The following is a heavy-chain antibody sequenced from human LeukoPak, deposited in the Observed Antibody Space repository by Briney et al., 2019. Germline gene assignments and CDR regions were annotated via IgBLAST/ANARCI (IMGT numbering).Heavy chain of an antibody. D-gene: IGHD3-10*01. CDR1: GGSLSGYY. V-gene: IGHV4-34*01. CDR2: INHSGST. Sequence: SETLSLTFAVYGGSLSGYYCNWIHQPPGKGLEWIGKINHSGSTNYNPSLKSRVTISVDTSKNQFSLKLSSVTAADTAVYYCASEPSLRGTMVRGVIITRSNWFDPWGQGTLVTVSS. CDR3: ASEPSLRGTMVRGVIITRSNWFDP. J-gene: IGHJ5*02.